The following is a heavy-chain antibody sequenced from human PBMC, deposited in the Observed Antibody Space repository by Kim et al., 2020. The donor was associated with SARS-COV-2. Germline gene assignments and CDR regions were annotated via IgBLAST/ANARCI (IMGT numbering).Heavy chain of an antibody. V-gene: IGHV3-21*01. CDR3: ARDLSDYYGSGSCFDY. D-gene: IGHD3-10*01. J-gene: IGHJ4*02. Sequence: DSVKGRFTISRDNAKNSLYLQMNSLRAEDTAVYYCARDLSDYYGSGSCFDYWGQGTLVTVSS.